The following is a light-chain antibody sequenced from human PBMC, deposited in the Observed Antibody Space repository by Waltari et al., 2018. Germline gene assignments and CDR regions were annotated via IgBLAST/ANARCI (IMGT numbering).Light chain of an antibody. V-gene: IGKV3-15*01. Sequence: EIVMTQSPATLSVSPGETATLSCRASQSVSSKLVWYQQKPGQAPRLLIYGASTRATGVPARFSGSGSGTEFTLTISSLQSEDLALYYCQQYKNWRMYTFGQGTKLEIK. CDR2: GAS. CDR3: QQYKNWRMYT. J-gene: IGKJ2*01. CDR1: QSVSSK.